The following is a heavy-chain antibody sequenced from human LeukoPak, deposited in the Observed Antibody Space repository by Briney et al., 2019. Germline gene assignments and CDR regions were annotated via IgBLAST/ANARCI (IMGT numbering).Heavy chain of an antibody. Sequence: PGGSLRLSCAASGNYWMHWVRQAPGKGLVWVSHINSDGITTSYADSVKGRFTISRDNAKNTLYLQMNSLRAEDTAVYYCARGRYYLDSWGQGTLVTVSS. V-gene: IGHV3-74*01. J-gene: IGHJ4*02. CDR1: GNYW. CDR3: ARGRYYLDS. CDR2: INSDGITT.